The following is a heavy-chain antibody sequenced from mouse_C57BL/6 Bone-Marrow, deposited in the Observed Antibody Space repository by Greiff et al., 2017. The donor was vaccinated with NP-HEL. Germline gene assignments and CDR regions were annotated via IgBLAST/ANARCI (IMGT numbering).Heavy chain of an antibody. CDR2: IYPRSGNT. CDR1: GYTFTSYG. D-gene: IGHD1-1*01. Sequence: VQLQQSGAELARPGASVKLSCKASGYTFTSYGISWVKQRTGQGLEWIGEIYPRSGNTYYNEKFKGKATLTADKSSSTAYMELRSLTSEDSAVYFCARSAYYGSRGGYFDVWGTGTTVTVSS. J-gene: IGHJ1*03. CDR3: ARSAYYGSRGGYFDV. V-gene: IGHV1-81*01.